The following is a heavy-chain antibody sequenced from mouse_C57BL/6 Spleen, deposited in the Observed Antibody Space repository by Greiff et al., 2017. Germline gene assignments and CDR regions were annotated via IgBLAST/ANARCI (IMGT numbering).Heavy chain of an antibody. V-gene: IGHV5-4*03. D-gene: IGHD1-1*02. CDR1: GFTFSSYA. J-gene: IGHJ2*01. CDR2: ISDGGSYT. CDR3: ARWYTADY. Sequence: EVKVVESGGGLVKPGGSLKLSCAASGFTFSSYAMSWVRQTPEKRLEWVATISDGGSYTYYPDNVKGRFTISRDNAKNNLYLQMSHLKSEDTAMYYCARWYTADYWGQGTTLTVSS.